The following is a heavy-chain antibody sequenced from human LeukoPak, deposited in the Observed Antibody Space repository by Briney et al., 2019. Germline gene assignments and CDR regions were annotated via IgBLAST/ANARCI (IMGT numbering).Heavy chain of an antibody. CDR3: AKFDSSNWAYFDY. Sequence: GGSLRLSCVASGFTFSNYVLNWVRQAPGKGLEWVSVISGSGGSTYYADSVKGRFTISRDNSKNTLYLQMYSLRAEDTAVYYCAKFDSSNWAYFDYWGQGTLVTVSS. CDR2: ISGSGGST. V-gene: IGHV3-23*01. J-gene: IGHJ4*02. D-gene: IGHD3-22*01. CDR1: GFTFSNYV.